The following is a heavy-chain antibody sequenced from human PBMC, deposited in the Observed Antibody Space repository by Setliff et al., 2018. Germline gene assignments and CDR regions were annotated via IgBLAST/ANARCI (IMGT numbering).Heavy chain of an antibody. J-gene: IGHJ3*02. CDR3: TTYPVQCSSTTCYAFDI. V-gene: IGHV3-15*01. CDR2: IKSKTDGGTT. Sequence: PGGSLRLSCAASGFTFSNAWMSWVRQAPGKGLEWVGRIKSKTDGGTTDYAAPVKGRFTISRDDSKNTLYLQMNSLKTEDTAVYYCTTYPVQCSSTTCYAFDIWGQGTMVTVSS. D-gene: IGHD2-2*01. CDR1: GFTFSNAW.